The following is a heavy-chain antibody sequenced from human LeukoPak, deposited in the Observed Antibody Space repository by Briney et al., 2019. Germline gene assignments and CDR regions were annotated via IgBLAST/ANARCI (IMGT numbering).Heavy chain of an antibody. CDR2: KQYNGTNK. V-gene: IGHV3-30*04. CDR3: VKDIRRGYNFGYDQFAY. CDR1: GCTFSSYA. D-gene: IGHD5-18*01. Sequence: PGGSLRLSCAASGCTFSSYAMPWVRQAPGKGLEWVAFKQYNGTNKDYADSVKGRFTISRDNSKNTVSLQMNSLKPEDTALYYCVKDIRRGYNFGYDQFAYWGQGTLVTVSS. J-gene: IGHJ4*02.